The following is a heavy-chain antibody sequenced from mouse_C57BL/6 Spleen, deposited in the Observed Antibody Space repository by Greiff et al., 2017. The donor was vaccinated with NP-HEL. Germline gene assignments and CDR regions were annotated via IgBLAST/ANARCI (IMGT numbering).Heavy chain of an antibody. CDR3: ARGGKRGNYYAMDY. Sequence: QVQLKQSGTELVKPGASVKLSCKASGYTFTSYWMHWVKQRPGQGLEWIGNINPSNGGTNYNEKFKSKATLTVDKSSSTAYMQLSSLTSEYSAVYDCARGGKRGNYYAMDYWGQGTSVTVSS. J-gene: IGHJ4*01. D-gene: IGHD2-1*01. CDR2: INPSNGGT. V-gene: IGHV1-53*01. CDR1: GYTFTSYW.